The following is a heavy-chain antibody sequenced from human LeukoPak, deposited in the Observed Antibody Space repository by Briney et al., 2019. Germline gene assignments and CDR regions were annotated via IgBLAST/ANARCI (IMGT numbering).Heavy chain of an antibody. CDR1: GYTFTNHA. J-gene: IGHJ4*02. D-gene: IGHD3-10*01. CDR3: AKDRKQWFRELVVFDY. V-gene: IGHV3-23*01. CDR2: INRNGGNT. Sequence: AGSLKLSCTASGYTFTNHAMMWVRQAPGQGLEWISSINRNGGNTYYADTVKGRFTITRDNSKNTPYLQLNSLRAEDTAVYYCAKDRKQWFRELVVFDYWGQGTLVTVSS.